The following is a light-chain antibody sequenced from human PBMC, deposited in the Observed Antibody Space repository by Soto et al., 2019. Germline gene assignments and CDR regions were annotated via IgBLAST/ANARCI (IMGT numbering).Light chain of an antibody. Sequence: QSALTQPASVSGSPGQSITISCTGTSSDVGTYKYVSWYQQHPGKAPKLMICDVSNRPSGVSNRFSGSKSGNTASLTISGLQAEDEADYYCNSYTTSSTLVFGTGTKVTVL. CDR3: NSYTTSSTLV. CDR2: DVS. V-gene: IGLV2-14*03. CDR1: SSDVGTYKY. J-gene: IGLJ1*01.